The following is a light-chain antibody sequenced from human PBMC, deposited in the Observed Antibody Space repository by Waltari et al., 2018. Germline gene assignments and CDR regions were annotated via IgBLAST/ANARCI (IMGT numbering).Light chain of an antibody. CDR3: SSYTSIIPPFL. V-gene: IGLV2-14*01. Sequence: QSALTQPASVSGSPGQSITISCTRSSSVIGGYSFVSCYHQHPGKAPKLMIYDVSHRPSGVSNRCSGSKSGNTASLTISGLQPEDEADYYCSSYTSIIPPFLFGTGTKVTVL. J-gene: IGLJ1*01. CDR1: SSVIGGYSF. CDR2: DVS.